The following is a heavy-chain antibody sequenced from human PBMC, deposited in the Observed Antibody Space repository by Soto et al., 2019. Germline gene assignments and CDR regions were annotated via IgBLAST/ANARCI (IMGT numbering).Heavy chain of an antibody. Sequence: SETQSLTYTFSCAWVTSHYCTWIRQSPEKGLEWIGYMHYTGFSHYNPSLKSRLTISVDRSKNQFPLHLTSVTVVDTAVYYCATWYGNAWYTYWGKGTSVTVSS. D-gene: IGHD6-13*01. CDR2: MHYTGFS. V-gene: IGHV4-59*02. CDR1: CAWVTSHY. J-gene: IGHJ4*02. CDR3: ATWYGNAWYTY.